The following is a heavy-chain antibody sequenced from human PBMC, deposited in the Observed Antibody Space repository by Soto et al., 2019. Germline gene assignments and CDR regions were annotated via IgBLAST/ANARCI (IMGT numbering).Heavy chain of an antibody. V-gene: IGHV3-21*01. CDR3: ARGLYSEGIQLWPEYYYYGMDV. CDR1: GFTFSSYS. Sequence: GGSLRLSCAASGFTFSSYSMNWVRQAPGKGLEWVSSISSSSSYIYYADSVKGRFTISRDNAKNSLYLQMNSLRAEDTAVYYRARGLYSEGIQLWPEYYYYGMDVWGQGTTVTVSS. D-gene: IGHD5-18*01. J-gene: IGHJ6*02. CDR2: ISSSSSYI.